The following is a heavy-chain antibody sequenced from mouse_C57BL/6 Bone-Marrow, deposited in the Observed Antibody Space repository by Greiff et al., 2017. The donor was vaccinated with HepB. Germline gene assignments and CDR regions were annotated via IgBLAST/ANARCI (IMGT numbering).Heavy chain of an antibody. D-gene: IGHD2-3*01. Sequence: QVQLQQSGAELARPGASVKLSCKASGYTFTSYGISWVKQRTGQGLEWIGEIYPRSGNTYYNEKFKGKATLTADKSSSTAYMELRSLTSEDSAVYFCARWYDGYCGEFAYWGRGTLVTVSA. V-gene: IGHV1-81*01. CDR3: ARWYDGYCGEFAY. J-gene: IGHJ3*01. CDR2: IYPRSGNT. CDR1: GYTFTSYG.